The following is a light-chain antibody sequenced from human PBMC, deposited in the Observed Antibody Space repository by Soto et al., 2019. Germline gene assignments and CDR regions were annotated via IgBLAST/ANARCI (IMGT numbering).Light chain of an antibody. Sequence: DIVLTQSPDSLAVSLGERATINCKSSQSLLSSSNNQNALAWFQQRPGQPPKLLIYWTSIRDSGVPDRFSGSGSGTDFPLTISSLPAEYVAIYYCQQYYTNLYTFGQGTRVEI. V-gene: IGKV4-1*01. J-gene: IGKJ2*01. CDR3: QQYYTNLYT. CDR2: WTS. CDR1: QSLLSSSNNQNA.